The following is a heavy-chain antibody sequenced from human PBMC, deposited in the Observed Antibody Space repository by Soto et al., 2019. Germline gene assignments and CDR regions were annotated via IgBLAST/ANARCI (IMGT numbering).Heavy chain of an antibody. J-gene: IGHJ4*02. V-gene: IGHV4-31*01. CDR2: MYYSVST. CDR1: GRSINSGGYY. CDR3: GRGYRESGYSSSWVFDY. D-gene: IGHD6-13*01. Sequence: QVQLRESGPGLVKPSQTLTLTSTVSGRSINSGGYYWDWILQHPGQGMEWIVYMYYSVSTNYNPFLRSPVIRSADTSENDFSMKLSSVTAAEKAVYFCGRGYRESGYSSSWVFDYWGQGTLVNVSS.